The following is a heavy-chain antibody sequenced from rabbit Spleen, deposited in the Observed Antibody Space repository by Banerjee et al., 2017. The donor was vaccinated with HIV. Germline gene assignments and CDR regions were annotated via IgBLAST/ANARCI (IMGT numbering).Heavy chain of an antibody. Sequence: QSLEESGGGLVQPEGSLTLTCTASGFSFSSSYYMCWVRQAPGKGLEWIGCIYTGGSGSTAYASWAKGRFTISKTSSTTVTLQLNSLTAADTATYFCARGSATMTMVITGYYLGLWGPGTLVTVS. CDR1: GFSFSSSYY. CDR3: ARGSATMTMVITGYYLGL. V-gene: IGHV1S40*01. D-gene: IGHD2-1*01. J-gene: IGHJ4*01. CDR2: IYTGGSGST.